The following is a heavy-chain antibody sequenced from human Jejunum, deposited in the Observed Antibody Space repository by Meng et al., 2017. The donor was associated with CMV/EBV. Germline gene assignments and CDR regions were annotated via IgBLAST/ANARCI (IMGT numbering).Heavy chain of an antibody. J-gene: IGHJ5*02. V-gene: IGHV4-4*02. D-gene: IGHD3-22*01. Sequence: GTVCGASSTTSWWRWVRQPPGKGLEWIGEIYHTGSTNYNPSVKSRVTMSVDKSKNHFSLTLSSVTAADTAVYYCARALYYDSGPDTWGQGILVTVSS. CDR3: ARALYYDSGPDT. CDR1: GASSTTSW. CDR2: IYHTGST.